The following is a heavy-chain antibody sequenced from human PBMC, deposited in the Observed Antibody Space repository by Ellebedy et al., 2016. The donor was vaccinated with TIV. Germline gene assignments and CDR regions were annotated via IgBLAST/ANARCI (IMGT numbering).Heavy chain of an antibody. CDR1: GYTFTGYY. J-gene: IGHJ6*02. D-gene: IGHD3-10*01. CDR3: ARVLPRGGLYYYYGMDV. CDR2: INPNSGGT. V-gene: IGHV1-2*02. Sequence: AASVKVSCKASGYTFTGYYMHWVRQAPGQGLEWMGWINPNSGGTNYAQKFQGRVTMTRDTSISTAYMELSRLRSDDTAVYYCARVLPRGGLYYYYGMDVWGQGTTVTVSS.